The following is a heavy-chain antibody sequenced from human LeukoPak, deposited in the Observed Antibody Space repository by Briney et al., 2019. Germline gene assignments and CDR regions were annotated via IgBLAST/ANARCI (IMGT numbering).Heavy chain of an antibody. CDR2: INWNGGST. CDR1: GFTFSSYW. CDR3: ARALVTPWEPTMYYFDY. J-gene: IGHJ4*02. D-gene: IGHD1-26*01. V-gene: IGHV3-20*01. Sequence: GGSLRLSCAGSGFTFSSYWMNWVRQAPGKGLEWVSGINWNGGSTGYADSVKGRFTISRDNAKNSLYLQMNSLRAEDTALYHCARALVTPWEPTMYYFDYWGQGALVTVSS.